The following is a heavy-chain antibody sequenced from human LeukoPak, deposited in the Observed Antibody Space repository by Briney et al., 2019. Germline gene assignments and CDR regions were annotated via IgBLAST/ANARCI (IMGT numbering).Heavy chain of an antibody. D-gene: IGHD3-10*01. V-gene: IGHV3-23*01. CDR2: ISGNGGRT. Sequence: GGSLRLSCAASGFTFNNYAMSWARQAPGKGLEWVAAISGNGGRTYYRDSVKGRFTISRDNPKNTLYLLMNSLSAEDTALYYCAKEQTSSGYFDYWGQGTLVTVSS. CDR3: AKEQTSSGYFDY. J-gene: IGHJ4*02. CDR1: GFTFNNYA.